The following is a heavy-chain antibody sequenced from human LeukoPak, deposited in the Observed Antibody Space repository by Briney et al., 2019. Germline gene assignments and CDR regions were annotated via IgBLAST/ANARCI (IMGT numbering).Heavy chain of an antibody. Sequence: GESLKISCKGSGYSFTRHWIGWVRQMPGKGLEWMGIMYPADSDTRYSPSFQGQVTISADRSISTAYLQWNSLKASDTAMYYCARQGGSYLEDAFDVWGQGTMVTVSS. CDR2: MYPADSDT. CDR1: GYSFTRHW. J-gene: IGHJ3*01. V-gene: IGHV5-51*01. CDR3: ARQGGSYLEDAFDV. D-gene: IGHD1-26*01.